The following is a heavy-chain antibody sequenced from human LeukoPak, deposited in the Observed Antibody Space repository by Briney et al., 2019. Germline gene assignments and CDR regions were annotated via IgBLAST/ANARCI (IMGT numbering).Heavy chain of an antibody. Sequence: GGSLRLSCAASGFSFSSWMNWVRQAPGKGLVWVAHINTDGRTTTYADSVKGRFTVSRDNAKNTLYLEMNRLRAEDTAVYYCARDNAYMLDYWGQGTQVTVSS. V-gene: IGHV3-74*03. CDR1: GFSFSSW. CDR3: ARDNAYMLDY. CDR2: INTDGRTT. J-gene: IGHJ4*02. D-gene: IGHD5-24*01.